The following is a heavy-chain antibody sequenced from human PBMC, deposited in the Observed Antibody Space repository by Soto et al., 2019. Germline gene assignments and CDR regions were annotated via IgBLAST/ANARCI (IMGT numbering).Heavy chain of an antibody. CDR2: ISSSSSTI. Sequence: EVQLVESGGGLVQPGGSLRLSCAASGFTFSSYSMNWVRQAPGKGLEWVSYISSSSSTIYYADSVKGRFTISRDNAKNSLYLQMNSLRAEDTAVYYCARVHLYSSSWYPYYYGMDVWGQGTTVTVSS. CDR3: ARVHLYSSSWYPYYYGMDV. V-gene: IGHV3-48*01. CDR1: GFTFSSYS. J-gene: IGHJ6*02. D-gene: IGHD6-13*01.